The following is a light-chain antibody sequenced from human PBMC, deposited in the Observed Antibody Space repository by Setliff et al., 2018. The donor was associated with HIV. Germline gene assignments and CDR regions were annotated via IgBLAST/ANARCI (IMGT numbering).Light chain of an antibody. CDR3: CSYLGSYNYI. Sequence: QSALAQPRSVSGSPGQTVTLSCTGSTSDVGNYNYVSWYQQYPGKAPKLIIFDVSRRPSGVPDRFSGSKSQNTASLTISGLQPEDEADYYCCSYLGSYNYIFGTGTKVTVL. J-gene: IGLJ1*01. CDR2: DVS. V-gene: IGLV2-11*01. CDR1: TSDVGNYNY.